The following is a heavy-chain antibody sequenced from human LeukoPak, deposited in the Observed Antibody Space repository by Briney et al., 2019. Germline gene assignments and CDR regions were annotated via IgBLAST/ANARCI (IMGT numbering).Heavy chain of an antibody. CDR1: GGSFSGYY. D-gene: IGHD2-15*01. V-gene: IGHV4-34*01. CDR3: ARIIVVVVAATPVYYYGMDV. Sequence: PSETLSLTCAVSGGSFSGYYWSWIRQPPGKGLEWIGEINHSGSTNYNPSLKSRVTISVDTSKNQFSLKLSSVTAADTAVYYCARIIVVVVAATPVYYYGMDVWGQGTTVTVSS. CDR2: INHSGST. J-gene: IGHJ6*02.